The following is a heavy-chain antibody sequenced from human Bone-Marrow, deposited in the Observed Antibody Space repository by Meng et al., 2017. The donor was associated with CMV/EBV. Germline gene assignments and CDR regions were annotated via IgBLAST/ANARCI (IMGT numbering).Heavy chain of an antibody. D-gene: IGHD6-6*01. CDR2: IKQDGSEK. Sequence: EFLKISCAASGSTFSSYWMSWVRQAPGKGLEWVANIKQDGSEKYYVDSVKGRFTISRDNAKNSLYLQMNSLRAEDTALYYCAKDGGRGVIAARTEYGGQEKLVNVAS. J-gene: IGHJ4*02. CDR1: GSTFSSYW. V-gene: IGHV3-7*03. CDR3: AKDGGRGVIAARTEY.